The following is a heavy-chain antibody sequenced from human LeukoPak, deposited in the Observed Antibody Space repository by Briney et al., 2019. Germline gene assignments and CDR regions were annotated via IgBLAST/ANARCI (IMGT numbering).Heavy chain of an antibody. Sequence: GGSLRLSCAASGFSFSDHNMDWVRQAPGKGLEWVGRTRNKANSYTTDYAASVKGRFTISRDDSKTSLYLQMNSLKTEDTAIYYRTSPSTSNDVFNYWGQGTLVTVSS. CDR3: TSPSTSNDVFNY. D-gene: IGHD6-6*01. J-gene: IGHJ4*02. V-gene: IGHV3-72*01. CDR2: TRNKANSYTT. CDR1: GFSFSDHN.